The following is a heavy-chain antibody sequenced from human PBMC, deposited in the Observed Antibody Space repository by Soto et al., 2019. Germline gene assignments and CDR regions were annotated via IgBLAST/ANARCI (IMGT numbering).Heavy chain of an antibody. V-gene: IGHV4-39*01. CDR1: GGSISSSSYY. Sequence: SETLSLTCTVSGGSISSSSYYWGWIRQPPGKGLEWIGSIYYSGSTYYNPSLKSRVTISVDTSKNQLSLKLSSVTAADTAVYYCARTSQGHYYYYYYMDVWGKGTTVTVSS. CDR2: IYYSGST. J-gene: IGHJ6*03. D-gene: IGHD6-6*01. CDR3: ARTSQGHYYYYYYMDV.